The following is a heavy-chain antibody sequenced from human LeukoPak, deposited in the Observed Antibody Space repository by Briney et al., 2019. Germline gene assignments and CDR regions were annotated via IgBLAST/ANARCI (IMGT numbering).Heavy chain of an antibody. J-gene: IGHJ4*02. V-gene: IGHV3-30*02. CDR2: IWYDGSNK. CDR3: AKDPMTYSSGSFTPVDY. CDR1: GFTFSSYG. D-gene: IGHD6-19*01. Sequence: GGSLRLSCAASGFTFSSYGMHWVRQAPGKGLEWVAVIWYDGSNKYYADSVKGRFTISRDNSKTTLYLQMNSLRPEDTAVYYCAKDPMTYSSGSFTPVDYWGQGTLATVSS.